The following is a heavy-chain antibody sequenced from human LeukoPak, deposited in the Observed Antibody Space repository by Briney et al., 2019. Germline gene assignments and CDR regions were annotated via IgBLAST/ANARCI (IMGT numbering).Heavy chain of an antibody. D-gene: IGHD6-6*01. Sequence: ASVKVSCKASGYTFTSYGISWVRQAPGQGLEWVGWISTDNCNINYAQKLQGRVTMTTDTSTSTAYMELRSLTSDDTAVYYCARPRGQPVEFDFWGQGTLVTVSS. J-gene: IGHJ4*02. V-gene: IGHV1-18*01. CDR1: GYTFTSYG. CDR3: ARPRGQPVEFDF. CDR2: ISTDNCNI.